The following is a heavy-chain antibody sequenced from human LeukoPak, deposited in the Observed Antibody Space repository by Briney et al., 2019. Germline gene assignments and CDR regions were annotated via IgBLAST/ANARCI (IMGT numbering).Heavy chain of an antibody. CDR2: ISGSGGST. CDR3: AKGVRYSYGPEYFQN. Sequence: PGGSLRLSCAASGFTFSSYAMSWVRQTPVKGLEWVSVISGSGGSTYYADSVKGRFTISRDSFKNTLYLQMNSLRAEDTAVYYCAKGVRYSYGPEYFQNWGQGTLVTVSS. CDR1: GFTFSSYA. J-gene: IGHJ1*01. V-gene: IGHV3-23*01. D-gene: IGHD5-18*01.